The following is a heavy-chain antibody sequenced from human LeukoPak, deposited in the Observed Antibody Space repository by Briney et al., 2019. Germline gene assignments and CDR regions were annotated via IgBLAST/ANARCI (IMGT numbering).Heavy chain of an antibody. D-gene: IGHD3-3*01. CDR2: ISGSGGIT. CDR3: AKARWSGPFYFDY. V-gene: IGHV3-23*01. Sequence: GGSLRLSWAASGFTFSNFAMNWVRQAPGKGLEWVSTISGSGGITYHADSVKGRFTISRDNSKNTLYLQMNSLRAEDTAVYYCAKARWSGPFYFDYWGQGTLVTVSS. CDR1: GFTFSNFA. J-gene: IGHJ4*02.